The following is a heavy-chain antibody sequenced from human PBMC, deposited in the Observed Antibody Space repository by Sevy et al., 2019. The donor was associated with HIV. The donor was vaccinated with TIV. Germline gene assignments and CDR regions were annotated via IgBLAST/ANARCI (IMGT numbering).Heavy chain of an antibody. D-gene: IGHD3-10*01. J-gene: IGHJ3*02. CDR1: GFTFSSYS. Sequence: GGSLRLSCAASGFTFSSYSMNWVRQAPGKGLEWVSYISSSSSTIYYADSVKGRFTISRDNAKNSLYLQMNSLRDEDTAVYYCAREFYGWGSYYRGWAFDIWGQGTMVTVSS. CDR3: AREFYGWGSYYRGWAFDI. V-gene: IGHV3-48*02. CDR2: ISSSSSTI.